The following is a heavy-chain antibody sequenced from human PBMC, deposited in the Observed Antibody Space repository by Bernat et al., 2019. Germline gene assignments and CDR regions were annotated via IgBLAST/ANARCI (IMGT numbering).Heavy chain of an antibody. CDR3: AKDLYYYDSSGYRSTDYYGMDV. Sequence: EVQLLESGGGLVQPGGSLRLSCAASGFTFSSYAMSWVRQAPGKGLEWVSAISGSGGSTYYADSVKGRFTISRDNSKNTLYLQMNSLRAEDTAVYYCAKDLYYYDSSGYRSTDYYGMDVWGQGTTVTVSS. CDR1: GFTFSSYA. D-gene: IGHD3-22*01. V-gene: IGHV3-23*01. J-gene: IGHJ6*02. CDR2: ISGSGGST.